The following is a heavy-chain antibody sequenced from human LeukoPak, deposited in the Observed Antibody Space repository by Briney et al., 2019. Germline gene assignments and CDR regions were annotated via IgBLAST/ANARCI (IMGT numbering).Heavy chain of an antibody. CDR2: ISSSSSYI. Sequence: KPGGSLRLSCAASEFTFSSYSMNWVRQAPGKGLEWVSSISSSSSYIYYADSVKGRFTISRDNAKNSLYLQMNSLRAEDTAVYYCARATSIAARRYYYYGMDVWGQGTVVTVSS. CDR1: EFTFSSYS. D-gene: IGHD6-6*01. CDR3: ARATSIAARRYYYYGMDV. J-gene: IGHJ6*02. V-gene: IGHV3-21*01.